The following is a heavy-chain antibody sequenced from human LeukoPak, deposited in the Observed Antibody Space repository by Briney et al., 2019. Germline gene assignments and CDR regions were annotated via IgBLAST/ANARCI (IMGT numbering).Heavy chain of an antibody. D-gene: IGHD4-11*01. V-gene: IGHV4-4*07. Sequence: SETLSLTCTVSGGSISSHYWSWIRQPAGKGLEWIGRIYTSGSTNYSPSLKSRVTMSIDTSKNQFSLKLSSVTAADTAVYYCARDRTDYSSQFIYYHYYYMDVWGKGTTVTVSS. CDR1: GGSISSHY. CDR3: ARDRTDYSSQFIYYHYYYMDV. CDR2: IYTSGST. J-gene: IGHJ6*03.